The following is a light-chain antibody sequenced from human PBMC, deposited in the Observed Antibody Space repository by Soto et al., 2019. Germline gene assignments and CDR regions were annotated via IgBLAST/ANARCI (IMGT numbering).Light chain of an antibody. CDR2: WAS. CDR1: QSVLYSSNNKNY. Sequence: DIVMTQSPDSLSVSLGERATINCKSSQSVLYSSNNKNYLAWSQQKPGQPPKLLIYWASTRESGVPDRFSGRGSGTDFALTISSLQAEDVAVYYCQQYYSTRCTFVRGTKVEIK. CDR3: QQYYSTRCT. V-gene: IGKV4-1*01. J-gene: IGKJ1*01.